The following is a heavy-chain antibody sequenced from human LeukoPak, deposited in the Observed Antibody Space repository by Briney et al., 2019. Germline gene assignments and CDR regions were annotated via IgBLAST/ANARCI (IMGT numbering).Heavy chain of an antibody. Sequence: SETLSLTCTVSGDSISSSNSYRGWIRQPPGKGLEWIGSLYYSGSSYYNPSLKSRVTISVDRSKNQFSLKLSSVTAADTAVYYCASHGYCSSTSCQEYFQHWGQGTLVTVSS. CDR2: LYYSGSS. CDR3: ASHGYCSSTSCQEYFQH. D-gene: IGHD2-2*03. CDR1: GDSISSSNSY. V-gene: IGHV4-39*07. J-gene: IGHJ1*01.